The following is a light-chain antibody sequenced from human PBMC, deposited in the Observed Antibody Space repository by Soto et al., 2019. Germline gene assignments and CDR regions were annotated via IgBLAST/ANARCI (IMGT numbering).Light chain of an antibody. J-gene: IGKJ1*01. V-gene: IGKV1-27*01. CDR2: GAS. CDR1: QGINIY. Sequence: DIQMTQSPSSLSASVGDRVTITCRASQGINIYLAWFQQKPGKVPKLLIYGASTLQSGVPSRFSGSGSGTDFPLTISSLQPEDVATYYSQKYDSAPRTFGQGTKVEIK. CDR3: QKYDSAPRT.